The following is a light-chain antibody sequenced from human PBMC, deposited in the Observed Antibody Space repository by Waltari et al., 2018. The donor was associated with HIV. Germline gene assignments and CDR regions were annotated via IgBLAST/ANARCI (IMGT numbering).Light chain of an antibody. CDR1: NSNIGNNS. V-gene: IGLV1-51*01. Sequence: QSVLTQPPSVSAAPGQTVTISCSGSNSNIGNNSVAWYQQSPGTAPKLRIVDNTDRPAVIADRFSGSKSGTSATLCITGLQIGDEADYYCGTWDNSLKAGVFGGGTRLTVL. J-gene: IGLJ3*02. CDR3: GTWDNSLKAGV. CDR2: DNT.